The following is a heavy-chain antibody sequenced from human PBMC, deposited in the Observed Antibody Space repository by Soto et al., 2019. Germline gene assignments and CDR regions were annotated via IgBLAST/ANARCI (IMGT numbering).Heavy chain of an antibody. J-gene: IGHJ4*02. CDR1: GFSFSTYA. CDR2: ISGNTYNT. D-gene: IGHD5-18*01. CDR3: AKARDAAMAPDVY. Sequence: GGSLRLSCAASGFSFSTYALSWARQAPGKGLEWISAISGNTYNTYYVDSVKGRFTISRDNSKNTLYLQMNSLRVEDTAVYYCAKARDAAMAPDVYWGQGTLVTVSS. V-gene: IGHV3-23*01.